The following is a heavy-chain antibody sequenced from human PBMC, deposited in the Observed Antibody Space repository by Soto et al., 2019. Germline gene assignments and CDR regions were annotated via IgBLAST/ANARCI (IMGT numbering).Heavy chain of an antibody. CDR3: AKMERTQLWLLVQN. CDR1: GASITNGAFF. Sequence: SETLSLTCTVSGASITNGAFFWTWVRQHPEKGLEWLAYITYGGSIYYDPSLRSRLTVSIDKSKSQFSLNVRSVTAADTAVYYCAKMERTQLWLLVQNWGQGLPVTVSS. CDR2: ITYGGSI. J-gene: IGHJ4*02. V-gene: IGHV4-31*03. D-gene: IGHD5-18*01.